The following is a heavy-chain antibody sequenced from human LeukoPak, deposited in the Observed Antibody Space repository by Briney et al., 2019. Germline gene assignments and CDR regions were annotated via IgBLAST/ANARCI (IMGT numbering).Heavy chain of an antibody. Sequence: SETLSLTCTVSGGSISSYYWSWIRQPPGKGLEWIGYIYYSGSTNYNPSLKSRVTISVDTSKNQLSLKLSSVTAADTAVYYCARIVAAAGTPAHAEYFQHWGQGTLVTVSS. J-gene: IGHJ1*01. CDR2: IYYSGST. CDR3: ARIVAAAGTPAHAEYFQH. D-gene: IGHD6-13*01. V-gene: IGHV4-59*08. CDR1: GGSISSYY.